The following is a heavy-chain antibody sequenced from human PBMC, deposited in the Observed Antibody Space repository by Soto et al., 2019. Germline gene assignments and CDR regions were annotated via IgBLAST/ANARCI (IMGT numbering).Heavy chain of an antibody. V-gene: IGHV4-30-4*01. D-gene: IGHD4-17*01. Sequence: SETLSLTCTVSGGSISSGDYYWSWIRQPPGKGLEWIGYIYYSGSTYYNPSLKSRVTISVDTSKNQFSLKLSSVTAADTAVYYCARSVDYGDYHGGFDYWGQGTLVTVSS. CDR3: ARSVDYGDYHGGFDY. J-gene: IGHJ4*02. CDR1: GGSISSGDYY. CDR2: IYYSGST.